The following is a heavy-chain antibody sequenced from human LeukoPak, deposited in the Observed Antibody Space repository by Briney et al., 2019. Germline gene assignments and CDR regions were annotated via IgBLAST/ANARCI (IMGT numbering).Heavy chain of an antibody. CDR2: ISGSGGST. V-gene: IGHV3-23*01. CDR1: GFTFSSYA. CDR3: AKYIGYNSTGGDYYYYYGMDV. Sequence: PGGSLRLSCAASGFTFSSYAMSWVRQAPGRGREWVAGISGSGGSTYYADSVKGRFTISRDNSKNALYLQMNSLRAEDTAVYYCAKYIGYNSTGGDYYYYYGMDVWGQGTTVTVSS. D-gene: IGHD6-19*01. J-gene: IGHJ6*02.